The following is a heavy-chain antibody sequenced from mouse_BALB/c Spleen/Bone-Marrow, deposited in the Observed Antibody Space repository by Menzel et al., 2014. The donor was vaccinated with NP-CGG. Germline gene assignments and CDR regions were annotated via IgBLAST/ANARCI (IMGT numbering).Heavy chain of an antibody. D-gene: IGHD4-1*02. V-gene: IGHV2-9*02. CDR3: ARDSTGTLDTMDY. CDR1: GFSLTIYG. CDR2: IWAGGYT. J-gene: IGHJ4*01. Sequence: QVQLKQSGPGLVAPSQSLSITCTVSGFSLTIYGVHWVRQPPGKGLEWLGVIWAGGYTNYNSALMSRLSISKDNSKSQVFLKMISLQTDDTAIYYCARDSTGTLDTMDYWGQGTSVTVSS.